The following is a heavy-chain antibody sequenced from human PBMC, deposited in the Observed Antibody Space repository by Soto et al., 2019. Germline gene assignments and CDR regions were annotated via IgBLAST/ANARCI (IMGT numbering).Heavy chain of an antibody. V-gene: IGHV4-38-2*01. CDR2: IYHSWST. CDR3: ARPGAIDVAYCGGDCYPRAVDI. CDR1: GYSISSGYY. J-gene: IGHJ3*02. D-gene: IGHD2-21*02. Sequence: PSETLSLTCAVSGYSISSGYYWGWSRHPPGKGLELIGSIYHSWSTYYNPSLKSLFTLSVSTSKNQFSRNLSSVTAADTAVYYCARPGAIDVAYCGGDCYPRAVDIWVQGTMVT.